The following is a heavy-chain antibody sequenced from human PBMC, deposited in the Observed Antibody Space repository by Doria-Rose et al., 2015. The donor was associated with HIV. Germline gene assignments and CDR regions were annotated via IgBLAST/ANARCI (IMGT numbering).Heavy chain of an antibody. CDR2: IYYSGST. V-gene: IGHV4-59*01. CDR1: GDSISTYY. J-gene: IGHJ4*02. D-gene: IGHD3-22*01. CDR3: AGGTFYDSSGYYPYFDY. Sequence: QVQLQESGPGLVKPSETLSLTCSVSGDSISTYYWNWIRQPPGKGLEWIGYIYYSGSTNYNPSLKSRVTISVDTSKNQFSLKLSSVTAADTAVYYCAGGTFYDSSGYYPYFDYWGQGTLVTVSS.